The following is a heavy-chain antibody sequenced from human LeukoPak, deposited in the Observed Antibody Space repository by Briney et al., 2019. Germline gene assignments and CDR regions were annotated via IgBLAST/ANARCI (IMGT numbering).Heavy chain of an antibody. V-gene: IGHV3-43D*03. CDR1: GFTFDDYA. D-gene: IGHD3-16*01. CDR3: AKDRMGGLFGYYGMDV. CDR2: ISWDGGST. Sequence: GGSLRLSCAASGFTFDDYAMHWVRQAPGKGLEWVSLISWDGGSTYYADSVKGRFTISRDNSKNSLYLQMNSLRAEDTALYYCAKDRMGGLFGYYGMDVWGQGTTVTVSS. J-gene: IGHJ6*02.